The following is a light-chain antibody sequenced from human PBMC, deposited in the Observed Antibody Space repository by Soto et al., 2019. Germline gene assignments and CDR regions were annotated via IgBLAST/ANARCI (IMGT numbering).Light chain of an antibody. Sequence: QSVLTQPPSASGSPGQSVTISCTGTSSDIGYYKYVSWYQQHPGKAPKLIIYEVIKRPSGVPDRFSGSKSGNTASLTVSGLQAEDEAYYFCSSYTDSGSLYVFGTGTKVTVL. J-gene: IGLJ1*01. CDR2: EVI. CDR1: SSDIGYYKY. CDR3: SSYTDSGSLYV. V-gene: IGLV2-8*01.